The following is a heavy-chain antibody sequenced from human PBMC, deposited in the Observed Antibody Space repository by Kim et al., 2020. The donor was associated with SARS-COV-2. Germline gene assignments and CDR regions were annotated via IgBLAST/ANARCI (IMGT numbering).Heavy chain of an antibody. Sequence: SETLSLTCTVSGGSISSYYWSWIRQPPGKGLEWIGYIYYSGSTNYNPSLKSRVTISVDTSKNQFSLKLSSVTAADTAVYYCARDSDSYGLAQWSNWFDPWGQGTLVTVSS. V-gene: IGHV4-59*01. CDR2: IYYSGST. J-gene: IGHJ5*02. D-gene: IGHD5-18*01. CDR1: GGSISSYY. CDR3: ARDSDSYGLAQWSNWFDP.